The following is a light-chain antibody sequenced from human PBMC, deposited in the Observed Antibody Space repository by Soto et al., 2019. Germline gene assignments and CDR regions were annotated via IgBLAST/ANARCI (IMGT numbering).Light chain of an antibody. J-gene: IGLJ2*01. CDR1: RSDGGGYHY. CDR3: CSYVGNYSWL. CDR2: DVT. V-gene: IGLV2-11*01. Sequence: QSALTQPRSVSGSPGQSVTISCTGTRSDGGGYHYVSWFQQHPDKAPKLIIYDVTKRPSGVPDRFSGSKSGNTASLTISGLQAEDEADYYCCSYVGNYSWLFGGGTKLTVL.